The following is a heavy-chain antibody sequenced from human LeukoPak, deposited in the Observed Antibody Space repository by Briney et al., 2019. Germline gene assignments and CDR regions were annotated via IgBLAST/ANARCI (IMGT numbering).Heavy chain of an antibody. D-gene: IGHD6-13*01. CDR2: IKQDGSEK. Sequence: GGSLRISCAASGFTFSTYWMSWVRQAPGKGVEWVANIKQDGSEKYYVDPVKGRFTISRDNAKNSLYLQMNSLRAEDTAMYYCARDSAGNDYWGQGTLVTVSS. V-gene: IGHV3-7*01. J-gene: IGHJ4*02. CDR1: GFTFSTYW. CDR3: ARDSAGNDY.